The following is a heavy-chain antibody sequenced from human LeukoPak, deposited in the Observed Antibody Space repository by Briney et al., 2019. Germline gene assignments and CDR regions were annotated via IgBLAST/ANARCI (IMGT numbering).Heavy chain of an antibody. CDR1: GGSISSYY. D-gene: IGHD6-6*01. CDR2: IYYSGST. J-gene: IGHJ5*02. V-gene: IGHV4-59*01. Sequence: PSETLSLTCTVSGGSISSYYWSWIRQPPGKGLELIGYIYYSGSTNYNPSLKSRVTISVDTSKNQFSLKLSSVTAADTAVYYCASQYSSSSYWFDPWGQGTLVTVSS. CDR3: ASQYSSSSYWFDP.